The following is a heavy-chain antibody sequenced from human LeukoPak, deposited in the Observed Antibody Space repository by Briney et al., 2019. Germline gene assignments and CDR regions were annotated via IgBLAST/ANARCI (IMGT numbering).Heavy chain of an antibody. D-gene: IGHD2-15*01. J-gene: IGHJ4*02. CDR1: GGSISSSSYY. CDR3: ARDGYCRGGNCYSY. Sequence: SETLSLTCTVSGGSISSSSYYWGWIRQPPGKGLEWIGSISYSGSTYYNPSLKSRVTISVDTSKNQFSLKLSSVTAADTAVYYCARDGYCRGGNCYSYWSQGTLVTVSS. V-gene: IGHV4-39*02. CDR2: ISYSGST.